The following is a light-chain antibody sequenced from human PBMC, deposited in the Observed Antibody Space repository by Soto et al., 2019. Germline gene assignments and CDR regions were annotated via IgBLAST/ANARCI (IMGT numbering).Light chain of an antibody. V-gene: IGKV3-20*01. Sequence: EIVLTQSPATLSLSPGERATLSCRASRSVTTFLAWYQQKPGQAPRLLIVGASSRATGIPDRFSGGGSGTDFTLTISRLEPEDFALYYCHQYDNSPLTFGGGTKVDIK. CDR3: HQYDNSPLT. CDR1: RSVTTF. J-gene: IGKJ4*01. CDR2: GAS.